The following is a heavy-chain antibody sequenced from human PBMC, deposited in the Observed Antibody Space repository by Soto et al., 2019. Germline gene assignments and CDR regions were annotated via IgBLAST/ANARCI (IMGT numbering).Heavy chain of an antibody. CDR2: FCYTGST. V-gene: IGHV4-59*12. D-gene: IGHD5-12*01. CDR3: ARGRGGYNKYYYYGMDF. CDR1: GGSISGRC. Sequence: SETLSLTCTVSGGSISGRCWSWVRQSPGKGLEWIGYFCYTGSTNYNPSLKSRVAITVDTSKNQFSLKLSSVTAADTAVYYCARGRGGYNKYYYYGMDFWGQGTTVTVSS. J-gene: IGHJ6*02.